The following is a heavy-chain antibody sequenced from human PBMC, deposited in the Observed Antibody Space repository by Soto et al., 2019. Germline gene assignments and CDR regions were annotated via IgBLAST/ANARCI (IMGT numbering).Heavy chain of an antibody. D-gene: IGHD6-13*01. V-gene: IGHV4-59*08. J-gene: IGHJ3*02. CDR3: ARRYRSAFDI. CDR1: GGSISSYY. CDR2: IYYSGST. Sequence: QVQLQESGPGLVKPSETLSLTCTVSGGSISSYYWSWIRQPPGKGLEWIGYIYYSGSTNYNPSLKSRVTMSVDTSKNQFTLNLSSVTAADTAVYYCARRYRSAFDIWGQGTMVTVSS.